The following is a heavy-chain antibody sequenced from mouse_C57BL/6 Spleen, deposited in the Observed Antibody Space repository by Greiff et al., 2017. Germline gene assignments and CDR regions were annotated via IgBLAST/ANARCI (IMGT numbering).Heavy chain of an antibody. CDR1: GFNIKNTY. Sequence: VQLQQSVAELVRPGASVKLSCTASGFNIKNTYMHWVKQRPEQGLEWIGRIDPANGNTKYAPKFQGKATITADTSSNTAYLQLSSLTSEDTAIYYCARSPTGLRPSYYFDYWGQGTTLTVSS. J-gene: IGHJ2*01. CDR2: IDPANGNT. D-gene: IGHD2-4*01. V-gene: IGHV14-3*01. CDR3: ARSPTGLRPSYYFDY.